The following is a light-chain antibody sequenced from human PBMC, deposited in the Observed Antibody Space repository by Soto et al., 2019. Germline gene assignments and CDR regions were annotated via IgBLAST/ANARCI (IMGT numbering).Light chain of an antibody. Sequence: AIQMTQSPSSLSASVGDRVNITCRASQGIGNDLGWYQQKPRKAPKVLIYAASSLQSGVPSRFSGSGYGTHFTLTINSLQPEDFATYYCLQDNSFPPTFGGGTKVEIK. V-gene: IGKV1-6*01. CDR3: LQDNSFPPT. J-gene: IGKJ4*01. CDR1: QGIGND. CDR2: AAS.